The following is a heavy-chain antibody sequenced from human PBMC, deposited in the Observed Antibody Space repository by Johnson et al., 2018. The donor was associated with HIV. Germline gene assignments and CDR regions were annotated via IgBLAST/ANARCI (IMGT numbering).Heavy chain of an antibody. CDR3: ARTRHYYEAFDI. Sequence: VQLVESGGGLVQPGGSLRLSCAASGFTFSSYWMSWVRQAPGKGLEWVANIKQGGSEKYFVDSLKGRFIISRDNSKNTLYLQMNSLRAEDTAVYYCARTRHYYEAFDIWGQGTMVTVSS. CDR2: IKQGGSEK. CDR1: GFTFSSYW. V-gene: IGHV3-7*02. D-gene: IGHD3-10*01. J-gene: IGHJ3*02.